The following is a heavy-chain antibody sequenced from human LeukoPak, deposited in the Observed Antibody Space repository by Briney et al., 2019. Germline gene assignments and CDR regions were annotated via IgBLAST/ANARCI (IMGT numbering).Heavy chain of an antibody. CDR3: ARDHIPVTMVRGVILESNWFDP. CDR2: ISYDGSNK. Sequence: PGGSLRLSCAASGFTFSSYAMHWVRQAPGKGLEWVAVISYDGSNKYYADSVKGRFTISRDNSKNTLYLQMNSLRAEDTAVYYCARDHIPVTMVRGVILESNWFDPWGQGTLVTVSS. CDR1: GFTFSSYA. D-gene: IGHD3-10*01. J-gene: IGHJ5*02. V-gene: IGHV3-30*04.